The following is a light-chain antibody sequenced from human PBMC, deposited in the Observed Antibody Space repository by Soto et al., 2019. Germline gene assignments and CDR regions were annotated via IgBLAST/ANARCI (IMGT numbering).Light chain of an antibody. CDR1: SSDVGSYNL. Sequence: QSALTQPASVSGSPGQSITISCTGTSSDVGSYNLVSWYQQHPGKAPKLMIYEVSKRPSGVSNRFSGSKSGNTASLTISGLHAEDEADYYCCSYAGSSTPRVFGGGTKVTVL. CDR2: EVS. J-gene: IGLJ2*01. V-gene: IGLV2-23*02. CDR3: CSYAGSSTPRV.